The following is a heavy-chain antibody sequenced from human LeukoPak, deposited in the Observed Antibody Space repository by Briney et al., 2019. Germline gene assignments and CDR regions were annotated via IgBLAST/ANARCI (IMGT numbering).Heavy chain of an antibody. CDR3: ARFPSSSPPFGY. J-gene: IGHJ4*02. CDR2: IYYSGST. CDR1: GGSISSYY. V-gene: IGHV4-59*01. Sequence: PSETLSLTCTVSGGSISSYYWSWIRQPPGKGLEWIGYIYYSGSTNYNPSLKSRVTISLHPSKHQFSLKLSSVPAADPAVYYCARFPSSSPPFGYWGQGTLVTVSS. D-gene: IGHD6-6*01.